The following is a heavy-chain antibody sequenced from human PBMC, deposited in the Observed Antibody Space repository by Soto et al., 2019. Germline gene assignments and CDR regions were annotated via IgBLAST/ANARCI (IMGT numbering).Heavy chain of an antibody. V-gene: IGHV5-10-1*01. CDR2: IDPSDSYT. CDR1: GSTSSRYW. Sequence: GESLKISCKVSGSTSSRYWITWVRQMPGKGLEWMVRIDPSDSYTNYSPSFQGHGTISVDKSINTAYLRWTRMKASGSAKYYCARPGGAGIAETPFNGMYVWAQRTTVIVSS. CDR3: ARPGGAGIAETPFNGMYV. J-gene: IGHJ6*02. D-gene: IGHD6-13*01.